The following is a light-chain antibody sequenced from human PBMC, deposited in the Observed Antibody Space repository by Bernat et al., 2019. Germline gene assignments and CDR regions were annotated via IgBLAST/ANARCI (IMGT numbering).Light chain of an antibody. CDR2: NVS. V-gene: IGKV3-11*01. CDR1: VSVRSS. J-gene: IGKJ2*01. CDR3: QQRCDWPPHT. Sequence: EIVLTQSPATLSLSPGDRATLSCMASVSVRSSLVWFQQKPGQAPRLPIYNVSKRAPCIPDRFSGSGYGTGFTLTIASLEPEDFAVYFCQQRCDWPPHTFGQGTRLEI.